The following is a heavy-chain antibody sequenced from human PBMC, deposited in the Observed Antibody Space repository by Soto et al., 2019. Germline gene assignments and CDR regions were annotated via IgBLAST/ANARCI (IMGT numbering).Heavy chain of an antibody. CDR3: AKGTMKVDY. CDR1: GFTFSSYA. V-gene: IGHV3-23*01. CDR2: ISGNGGNT. J-gene: IGHJ4*02. D-gene: IGHD3-22*01. Sequence: EVQLLDSGGGLVQPGGSLRLSCAASGFTFSSYAMSWVRQAPGKGLEWVSGISGNGGNTYYTDSVKGRFTISRDNSKNTLSLQMNSLRAEDTAVYYCAKGTMKVDYWGQGTLVTVSS.